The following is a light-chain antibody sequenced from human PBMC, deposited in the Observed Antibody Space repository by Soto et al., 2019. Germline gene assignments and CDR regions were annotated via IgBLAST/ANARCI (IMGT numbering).Light chain of an antibody. CDR3: QQYGSSPLT. Sequence: EIVLTQSPGTLSLYPGERATLSCRGSQSVSSSYLAWYQQKPGQAPRLLIYGASSRATGITDRFSCSGSGTDFTLSISRLEPEDFAVYYCQQYGSSPLTFGGGTKVEIK. V-gene: IGKV3-20*01. CDR1: QSVSSSY. J-gene: IGKJ4*01. CDR2: GAS.